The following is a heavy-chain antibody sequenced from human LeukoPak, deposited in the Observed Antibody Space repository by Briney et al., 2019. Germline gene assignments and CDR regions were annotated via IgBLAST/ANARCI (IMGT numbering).Heavy chain of an antibody. D-gene: IGHD2-2*01. CDR3: AKSDCSSTSCPHYYYYMDV. V-gene: IGHV3-30*02. Sequence: PGGSLRLSCAASGFTFSSYGMHWVRQAPGKGLEWVAFIRYDGSNKYYADSVKGRFTISRDNSKNTLYLQMNSLRAEDTAVYYCAKSDCSSTSCPHYYYYMDVWGKGTTVTVSS. J-gene: IGHJ6*03. CDR2: IRYDGSNK. CDR1: GFTFSSYG.